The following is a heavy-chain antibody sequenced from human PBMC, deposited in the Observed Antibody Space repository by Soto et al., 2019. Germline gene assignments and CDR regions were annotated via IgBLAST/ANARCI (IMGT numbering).Heavy chain of an antibody. CDR3: TTPTTTGTKYYYYYMDV. Sequence: GGSLRLSCAASGFTFSNAWMSWVRQAPGKGLEWVGRIKSKTDGGTTDYAAPVKGRFTISRDDSKNTLYLQMNSLKTEDTAVYYCTTPTTTGTKYYYYYMDVWGKGTTVTVSS. CDR1: GFTFSNAW. J-gene: IGHJ6*03. CDR2: IKSKTDGGTT. V-gene: IGHV3-15*01. D-gene: IGHD1-1*01.